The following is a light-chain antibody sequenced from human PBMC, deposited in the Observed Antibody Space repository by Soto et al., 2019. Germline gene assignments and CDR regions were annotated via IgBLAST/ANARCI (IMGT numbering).Light chain of an antibody. J-gene: IGKJ5*01. Sequence: DIQMTQSPSTLSASVGDTVTITCRASQTISGWLAWYQQRPGKAPNLLIFDASTLESGVPSRFSGSGSGTTFTLTISSLQSDDFATYYCLHFHSYPITFGQGTRLEIK. CDR3: LHFHSYPIT. V-gene: IGKV1-5*01. CDR2: DAS. CDR1: QTISGW.